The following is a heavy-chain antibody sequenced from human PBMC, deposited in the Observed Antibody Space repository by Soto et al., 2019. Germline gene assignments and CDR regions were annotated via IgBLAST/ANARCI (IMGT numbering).Heavy chain of an antibody. V-gene: IGHV1-24*01. Sequence: ASVKVSCKVSGYTLTELSMHWVRQAPGKGLEWMGGFDPEDGETIYAQKFQGRVTMTEDTSTDTAYMELSSLRSEDTAVYYCATVPAGSGNHYNRGHYYGMDVWGQGTTVTVSS. CDR3: ATVPAGSGNHYNRGHYYGMDV. CDR2: FDPEDGET. J-gene: IGHJ6*02. D-gene: IGHD3-10*01. CDR1: GYTLTELS.